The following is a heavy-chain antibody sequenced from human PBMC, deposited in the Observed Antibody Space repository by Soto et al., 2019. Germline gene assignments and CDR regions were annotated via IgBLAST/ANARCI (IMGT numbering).Heavy chain of an antibody. CDR3: ARALGKYYDFWSGYSTQFDY. CDR2: INPNSGGT. V-gene: IGHV1-2*04. CDR1: GYTFTGYY. D-gene: IGHD3-3*01. J-gene: IGHJ4*02. Sequence: SSVKVSCKASGYTFTGYYMHWVRQAPGQGLEWMGWINPNSGGTNYAQKFQGWVTMIRDTSISTAYMELSRLRSDDTAVYYCARALGKYYDFWSGYSTQFDYWGQGTLVTVSS.